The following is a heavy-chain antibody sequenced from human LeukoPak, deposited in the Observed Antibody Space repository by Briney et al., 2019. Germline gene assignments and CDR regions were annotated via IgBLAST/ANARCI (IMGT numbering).Heavy chain of an antibody. CDR1: GGSISSCGYY. Sequence: SETLSLTCTVSGGSISSCGYYWIWIPQHPGKDLEWIVYIYYSGSTYYNPSLKIRVTIPVDTSKNQFYMQLSSVTDAETAVYYGARGGGVPAALESEFDPWGQGTLVTVSS. D-gene: IGHD2-2*01. J-gene: IGHJ5*02. V-gene: IGHV4-31*03. CDR2: IYYSGST. CDR3: ARGGGVPAALESEFDP.